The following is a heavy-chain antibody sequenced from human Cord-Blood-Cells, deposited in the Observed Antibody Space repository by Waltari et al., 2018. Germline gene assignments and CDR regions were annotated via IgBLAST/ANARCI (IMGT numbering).Heavy chain of an antibody. D-gene: IGHD6-6*01. CDR2: ISAYNGNT. CDR3: ARGVGPYSSSSLGDWYFQH. CDR1: GYTFTSYG. J-gene: IGHJ1*01. V-gene: IGHV1-18*04. Sequence: VTISCKASGYTFTSYGISWVRQAPGQGLEWMGWISAYNGNTNYAQKLQGRVTMTTDTSTSTAYMELRSLRSDDTAVYYCARGVGPYSSSSLGDWYFQHWGQGTLVTVSS.